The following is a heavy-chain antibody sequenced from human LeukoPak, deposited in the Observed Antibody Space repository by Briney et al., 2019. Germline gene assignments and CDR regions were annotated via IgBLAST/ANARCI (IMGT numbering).Heavy chain of an antibody. D-gene: IGHD3-22*01. V-gene: IGHV5-51*01. CDR3: ARTYYYDSSGYFDWFDP. CDR1: GYSFTSYW. Sequence: GESLKISCKGSGYSFTSYWIAWVRQMPGKGLEWMGIIYPGDSDTRYSPSFQGQVTISADKSISTAYLQWSSLKASDTAMYYCARTYYYDSSGYFDWFDPWGQGTLVTVSS. J-gene: IGHJ5*02. CDR2: IYPGDSDT.